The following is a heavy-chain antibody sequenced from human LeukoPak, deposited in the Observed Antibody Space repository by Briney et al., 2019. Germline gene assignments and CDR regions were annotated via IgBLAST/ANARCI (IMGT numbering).Heavy chain of an antibody. V-gene: IGHV4-4*09. Sequence: PSETLSLTCAVSVASISNYYWSWIRQAPGKGLEWIGYISTSGSTNYHPSLKSRDSISLDTSNNRFSLNLNFVTAADTAVYFCASPRTSYRYTFDYWGPGALATVSS. CDR2: ISTSGST. J-gene: IGHJ4*02. D-gene: IGHD5-18*01. CDR1: VASISNYY. CDR3: ASPRTSYRYTFDY.